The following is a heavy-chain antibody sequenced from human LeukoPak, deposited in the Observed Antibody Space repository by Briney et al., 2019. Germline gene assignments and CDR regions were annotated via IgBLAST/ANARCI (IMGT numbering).Heavy chain of an antibody. CDR1: GCSVSSGTYY. Sequence: SETLSLTCTISGCSVSSGTYYWRWIRQPPGKELEWIGYISYIGNTNYNPSLKSRVTISKDTSKNQFSLKLSSVTAADTAVYHCAREHDWGNLYYWRQGVLVTVAT. J-gene: IGHJ4*02. CDR2: ISYIGNT. D-gene: IGHD3-9*01. CDR3: AREHDWGNLYY. V-gene: IGHV4-61*01.